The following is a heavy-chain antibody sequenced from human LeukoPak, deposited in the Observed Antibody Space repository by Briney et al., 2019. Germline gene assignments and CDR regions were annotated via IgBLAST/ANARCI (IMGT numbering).Heavy chain of an antibody. Sequence: PGGSLRLSCTASGFTFSGAWMTWVRQAPGKGLEWVSVIYAGGGTYYADSVKGRFTISRDKSKNTLYLQMNTLRAEDTAVYYCASTQRGDYFDYWGQGTLVTVSS. CDR2: IYAGGGT. J-gene: IGHJ4*02. D-gene: IGHD2-15*01. CDR1: GFTFSGAW. CDR3: ASTQRGDYFDY. V-gene: IGHV3-66*01.